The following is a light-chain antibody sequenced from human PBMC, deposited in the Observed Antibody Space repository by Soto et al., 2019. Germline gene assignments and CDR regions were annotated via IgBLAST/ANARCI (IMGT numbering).Light chain of an antibody. V-gene: IGLV1-51*02. CDR3: GTWHSSLSTWV. Sequence: QSVLTQPPSVSAAPGQEVTISCSGTSSNIGNNYVSWYQQFPGAAPKLLIYENNKRPSGIPDRFSGSKSGTSATLGITGLQTGDEADYYCGTWHSSLSTWVFGGGTKLTVL. CDR2: ENN. CDR1: SSNIGNNY. J-gene: IGLJ3*02.